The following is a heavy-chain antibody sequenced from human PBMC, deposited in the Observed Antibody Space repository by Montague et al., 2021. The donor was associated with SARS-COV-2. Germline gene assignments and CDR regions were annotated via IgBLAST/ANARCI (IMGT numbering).Heavy chain of an antibody. CDR2: ISAYNGNT. Sequence: SVKVSCKASGYTFTSYGISWVRQAPGQGLEWMGWISAYNGNTNYAQKLQGRVTMTTDTSTSTAYMELRSLRSDDTAVYYCARDFRGGTTFDYYYGMDVWGQGTTATVSS. V-gene: IGHV1-18*04. D-gene: IGHD1-1*01. J-gene: IGHJ6*02. CDR3: ARDFRGGTTFDYYYGMDV. CDR1: GYTFTSYG.